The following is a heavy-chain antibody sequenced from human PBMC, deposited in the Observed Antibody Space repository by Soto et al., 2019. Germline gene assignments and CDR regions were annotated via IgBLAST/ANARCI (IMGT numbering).Heavy chain of an antibody. Sequence: QVRLQESGPGLVKPSGTLSLTCLVSGGSMSSPNWWTWVRQAPVKGLEWIAEIHHSGATNYSPSLKSRAVISIDKSTNQFYLQLTSVTAADTAVYYCATGSPYYYGSGGMWDSWGRGALVTVSS. CDR3: ATGSPYYYGSGGMWDS. V-gene: IGHV4-4*02. CDR2: IHHSGAT. CDR1: GGSMSSPNW. J-gene: IGHJ4*02. D-gene: IGHD3-10*01.